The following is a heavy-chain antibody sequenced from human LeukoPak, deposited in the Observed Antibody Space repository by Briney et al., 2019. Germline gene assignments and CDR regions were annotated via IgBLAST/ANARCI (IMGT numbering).Heavy chain of an antibody. D-gene: IGHD3-10*01. CDR1: GFSFKDYV. CDR3: CASVY. Sequence: PWGSLSLSCTASGFSFKDYVMYWVRQAPGKGLEWVSGITWNSGDIDYADSVKGRFTLSRDNAKKSLFLQMNNLRPEDTAIYYCCASVYWGQGALVSVSS. CDR2: ITWNSGDI. V-gene: IGHV3-9*01. J-gene: IGHJ4*02.